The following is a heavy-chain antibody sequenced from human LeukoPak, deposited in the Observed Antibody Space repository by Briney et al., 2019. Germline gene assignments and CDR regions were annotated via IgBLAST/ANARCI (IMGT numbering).Heavy chain of an antibody. Sequence: GGSLRLSCAASGFTFNSYAMLWARHAPGKGLEWVSDITWNSGSRGYADSVKGRFTISRDNAKNSLYLQMNSLRAEDTALYYCAKDQSRYYDSSGYIDYWGQGTLVTVSS. V-gene: IGHV3-9*01. D-gene: IGHD3-22*01. CDR1: GFTFNSYA. CDR3: AKDQSRYYDSSGYIDY. CDR2: ITWNSGSR. J-gene: IGHJ4*02.